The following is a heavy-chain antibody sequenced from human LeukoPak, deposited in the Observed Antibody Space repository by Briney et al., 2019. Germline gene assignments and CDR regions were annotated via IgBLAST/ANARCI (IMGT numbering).Heavy chain of an antibody. CDR1: GFTFSSYA. Sequence: GGSLRLSCAASGFTFSSYAMHWVRQAPGKGLEWVAVISYDGSNKYYADSVKGRFTISRDNSKNTLYLQMNSLRAEDTAVYYCARDPGIAAAGTQRKYYYYYGMDVWGQGTTVTVSS. D-gene: IGHD6-13*01. CDR3: ARDPGIAAAGTQRKYYYYYGMDV. CDR2: ISYDGSNK. V-gene: IGHV3-30-3*01. J-gene: IGHJ6*02.